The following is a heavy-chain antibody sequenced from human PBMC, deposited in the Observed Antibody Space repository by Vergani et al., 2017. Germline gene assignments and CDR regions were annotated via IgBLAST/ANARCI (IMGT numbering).Heavy chain of an antibody. CDR2: INHSGST. D-gene: IGHD6-13*01. CDR3: ARDAGIAAAGTPIYYYYGMDV. CDR1: GGSISSGGYY. V-gene: IGHV4-31*03. J-gene: IGHJ6*02. Sequence: QVQLQESGPGLVKPSQTLSLTCTVSGGSISSGGYYWSWIRQPPGKGLEWIGEINHSGSTNYNPSLKSRVTISVDTSKNQFSLKLSSVTAADTAVYYCARDAGIAAAGTPIYYYYGMDVWGQGTTVTVSS.